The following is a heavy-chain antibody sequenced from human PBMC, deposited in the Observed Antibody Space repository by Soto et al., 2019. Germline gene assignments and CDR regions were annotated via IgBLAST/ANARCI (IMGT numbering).Heavy chain of an antibody. CDR3: AKGRGPSISCFDY. V-gene: IGHV3-23*01. D-gene: IGHD2-2*01. CDR2: ITTSDDTT. Sequence: GGSLRLSCAASGFTFSTSAMTWVRQAPGKGLEWVSVITTSDDTTYYADSVKGRFTISRDNSKNTLFLDMNSLRVEDTAIYYWAKGRGPSISCFDYWGQGTLVTVSS. CDR1: GFTFSTSA. J-gene: IGHJ4*02.